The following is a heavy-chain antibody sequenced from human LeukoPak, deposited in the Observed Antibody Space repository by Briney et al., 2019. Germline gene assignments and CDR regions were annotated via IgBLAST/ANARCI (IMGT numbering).Heavy chain of an antibody. J-gene: IGHJ4*02. Sequence: PGGSLRLSCAASGFTFSSYSMNWVRQAPGKGLEWVSSISSSSSYIYYADSVKGRFTISRDNAKNSLYLQMNSLRAEDTAVYYCARDDDFDWPRLFDYWGRGTLVTVSS. D-gene: IGHD3-9*01. CDR2: ISSSSSYI. CDR1: GFTFSSYS. V-gene: IGHV3-21*01. CDR3: ARDDDFDWPRLFDY.